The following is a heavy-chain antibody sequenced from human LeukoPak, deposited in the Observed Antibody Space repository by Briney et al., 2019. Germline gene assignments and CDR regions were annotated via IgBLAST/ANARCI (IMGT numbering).Heavy chain of an antibody. V-gene: IGHV3-74*01. CDR2: INSDGSST. J-gene: IGHJ4*02. D-gene: IGHD7-27*01. CDR3: ARGQRGIITDY. Sequence: GGSLRLSCAASGFTFSSYWMHWVRHAPGKGLVWVSRINSDGSSTSYADSVKGRFTISGDNAKNTLYLQMNSLRAEDTAVYYCARGQRGIITDYWGQGTLVTVSS. CDR1: GFTFSSYW.